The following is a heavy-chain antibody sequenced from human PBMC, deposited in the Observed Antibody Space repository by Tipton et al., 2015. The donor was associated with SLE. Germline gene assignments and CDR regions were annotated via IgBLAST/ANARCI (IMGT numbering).Heavy chain of an antibody. V-gene: IGHV3-30*04. CDR2: ISYDGSNK. J-gene: IGHJ4*02. Sequence: SLRLSCAASGFTFSSYAMHWVRQAPVKGLEWVAVISYDGSNKYYADSVKGRFTISRDNSKNTLYLQMNSLRAEDTAVYYCARDARPAYYYDSSGYFFDYWGQGTLVTVSS. D-gene: IGHD3-22*01. CDR1: GFTFSSYA. CDR3: ARDARPAYYYDSSGYFFDY.